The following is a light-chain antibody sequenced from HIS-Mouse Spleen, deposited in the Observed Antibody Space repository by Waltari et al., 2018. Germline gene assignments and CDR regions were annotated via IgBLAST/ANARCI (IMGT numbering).Light chain of an antibody. CDR3: QAWDSSTAV. V-gene: IGLV3-1*01. CDR2: QDS. Sequence: SYELTQPPSVSVSPGQTASITRSGANLGDKYACWYQQKPGHSPVLVIYQDSKRPSGIPERFSGSNSGNTATLTISGTQAMDEADYYCQAWDSSTAVFGTGTKVTVL. J-gene: IGLJ1*01. CDR1: NLGDKY.